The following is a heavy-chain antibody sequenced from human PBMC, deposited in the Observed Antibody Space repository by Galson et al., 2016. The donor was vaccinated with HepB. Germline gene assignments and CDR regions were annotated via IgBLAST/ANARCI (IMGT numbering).Heavy chain of an antibody. V-gene: IGHV6-1*01. Sequence: CAISGDSVTNDDTIWNWIRQSPSRGLEWLGRTYYRSQWFNEYAVSVKSRITINSDTSRHQFSLQLDSVTPDDTAAYFCTRGYMQTGMNVWGQGTTVTVSS. CDR2: TYYRSQWFN. CDR1: GDSVTNDDTI. J-gene: IGHJ6*02. D-gene: IGHD5-18*01. CDR3: TRGYMQTGMNV.